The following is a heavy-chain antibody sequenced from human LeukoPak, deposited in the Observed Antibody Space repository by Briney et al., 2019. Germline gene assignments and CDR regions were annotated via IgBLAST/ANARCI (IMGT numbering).Heavy chain of an antibody. CDR1: GFTFSAYS. Sequence: GGSLRLPCAASGFTFSAYSMNWVRQAPGKGLDWVSYISSRSFTIYYADSVKGRFTISRDNAKNSLYLEMNSLRDEDTAVYYCARSVIPVAGYDAFDIWGQGTVVTVSS. J-gene: IGHJ3*02. V-gene: IGHV3-48*02. CDR2: ISSRSFTI. D-gene: IGHD6-19*01. CDR3: ARSVIPVAGYDAFDI.